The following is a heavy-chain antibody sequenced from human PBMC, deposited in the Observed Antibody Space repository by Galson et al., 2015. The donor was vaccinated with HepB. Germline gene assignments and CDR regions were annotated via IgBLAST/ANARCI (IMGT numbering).Heavy chain of an antibody. CDR1: GGTFSSYA. CDR2: IIPIFGTA. D-gene: IGHD3-10*01. V-gene: IGHV1-69*13. CDR3: ARGYGSGSYYYHY. Sequence: SVKVSCKASGGTFSSYAISWVRQAPGQGLEWMGGIIPIFGTANYAQKFQGRVTITADESTRTAYMELSSLTSEDTAVYYCARGYGSGSYYYHYWGQGTLVTVSS. J-gene: IGHJ4*02.